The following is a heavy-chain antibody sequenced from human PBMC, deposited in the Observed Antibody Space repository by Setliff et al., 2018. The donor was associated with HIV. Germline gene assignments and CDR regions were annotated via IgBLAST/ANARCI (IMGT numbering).Heavy chain of an antibody. CDR1: GYRFTSHW. CDR2: IYPGDSET. Sequence: PGESLKISCKGSGYRFTSHWIGWVRQMPGKGLEWMGIIYPGDSETRYSPSFQGQVTFSADKTVSTAYLQWNSLKASDTAMYYCARQPTDTSGYNNWFDSWGQGTLVTVSS. D-gene: IGHD3-3*01. V-gene: IGHV5-51*01. J-gene: IGHJ5*01. CDR3: ARQPTDTSGYNNWFDS.